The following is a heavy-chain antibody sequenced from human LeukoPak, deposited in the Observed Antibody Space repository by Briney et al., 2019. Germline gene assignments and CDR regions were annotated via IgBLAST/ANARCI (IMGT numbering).Heavy chain of an antibody. CDR1: GYSISSGYY. V-gene: IGHV4-38-2*01. Sequence: SETLSLTCAVSGYSISSGYYWGWIRQPPGKGLEWIGSIYHSGSTYYNPSLKSRVTISVDTSKNQFSLKLSSVTAADTAVYYCATYTAGTMVRGVITHWVWFDPWGQGTLVTVSS. CDR2: IYHSGST. J-gene: IGHJ5*02. D-gene: IGHD3-10*01. CDR3: ATYTAGTMVRGVITHWVWFDP.